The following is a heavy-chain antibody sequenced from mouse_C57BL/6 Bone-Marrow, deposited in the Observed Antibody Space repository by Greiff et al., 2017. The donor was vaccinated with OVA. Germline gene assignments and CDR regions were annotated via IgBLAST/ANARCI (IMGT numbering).Heavy chain of an antibody. CDR2: ISYDGSN. D-gene: IGHD1-1*02. CDR1: GYSITSGYY. Sequence: EVKVEESGPGLVKPSQSLSLTCSVTGYSITSGYYWNWIRQFPGNKLEWRGYISYDGSNNYNPSLKNRISITRDTSKNQFCLKLNSVTTEDTATYDCARGGTFYAMDYWGQGTSVTVSS. V-gene: IGHV3-6*01. CDR3: ARGGTFYAMDY. J-gene: IGHJ4*01.